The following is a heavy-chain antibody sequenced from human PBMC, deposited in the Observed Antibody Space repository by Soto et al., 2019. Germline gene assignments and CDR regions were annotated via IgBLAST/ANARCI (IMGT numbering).Heavy chain of an antibody. CDR3: ARGRLRNDDLCDS. D-gene: IGHD1-1*01. J-gene: IGHJ5*02. Sequence: QVQLVDSGGGVVQPGTSLRLSCAASGFTFSSYGMHWVRQAPGKGPEWVAVIWHDGNKKYYADSVKGRFTISRDNSKNTLSLQMNSLRVEETAGYYCARGRLRNDDLCDSWGQGTLVTVSS. CDR1: GFTFSSYG. V-gene: IGHV3-33*01. CDR2: IWHDGNKK.